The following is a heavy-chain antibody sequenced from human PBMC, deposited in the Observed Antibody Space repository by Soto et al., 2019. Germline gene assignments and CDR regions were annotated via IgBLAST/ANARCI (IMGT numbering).Heavy chain of an antibody. CDR1: GFTFSSYA. CDR2: ISGSGDST. Sequence: PGGSLRLSCAASGFTFSSYAMNWFRQAPGKGLEWVSVISGSGDSTYYADSVKGRFTISRDNSKNTLYLQMNSLRAEDTAVYYCARAGGYGYGEQNFDYWGQGTLVTVSS. D-gene: IGHD5-18*01. J-gene: IGHJ4*02. V-gene: IGHV3-23*01. CDR3: ARAGGYGYGEQNFDY.